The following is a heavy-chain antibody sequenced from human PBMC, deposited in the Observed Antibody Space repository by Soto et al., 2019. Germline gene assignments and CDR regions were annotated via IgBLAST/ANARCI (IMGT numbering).Heavy chain of an antibody. V-gene: IGHV3-30-3*01. D-gene: IGHD6-13*01. CDR3: ARSPIAAADPPNWFDP. CDR1: GFTFSSYA. J-gene: IGHJ5*02. Sequence: QPGGSLRLSCAASGFTFSSYAMHWVRQAPGKGLEWVAVISYDGSNKYYADSVKGRFTISRDNSKNTLYLQMNSLRAEDTAVYYCARSPIAAADPPNWFDPWGQGTLVTVSS. CDR2: ISYDGSNK.